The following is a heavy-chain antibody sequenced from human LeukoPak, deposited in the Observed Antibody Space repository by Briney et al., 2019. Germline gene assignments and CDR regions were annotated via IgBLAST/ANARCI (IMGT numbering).Heavy chain of an antibody. D-gene: IGHD3-10*01. V-gene: IGHV4-59*01. J-gene: IGHJ6*03. Sequence: SETLSLTCTVSGGSISTYFWSWIRQPPGKGLEWIGYIYYSGSTNYNPSLKSRVTISLDTSKNQFSLKLSSVTAADTAMYYCARALGYGSGSYRVDYYYYYMDVWGKGTTVTVSS. CDR1: GGSISTYF. CDR2: IYYSGST. CDR3: ARALGYGSGSYRVDYYYYYMDV.